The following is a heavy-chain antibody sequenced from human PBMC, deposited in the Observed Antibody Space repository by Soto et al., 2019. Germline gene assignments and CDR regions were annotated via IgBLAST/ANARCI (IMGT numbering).Heavy chain of an antibody. Sequence: QVQLVQSGAEVKKPGASVKVSCKASGYTFTSYAMHWVRQAPGQRLEWMGWINAGNGNTKYSQKFQGRVTITRDTSASTAYMELSSLRSEDTAVYYCGRGYYGSGSYYPDYWGQGTLVTVSS. CDR3: GRGYYGSGSYYPDY. CDR2: INAGNGNT. D-gene: IGHD3-10*01. V-gene: IGHV1-3*01. J-gene: IGHJ4*02. CDR1: GYTFTSYA.